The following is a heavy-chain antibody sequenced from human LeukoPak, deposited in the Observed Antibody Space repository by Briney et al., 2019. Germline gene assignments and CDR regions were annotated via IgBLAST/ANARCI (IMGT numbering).Heavy chain of an antibody. V-gene: IGHV5-51*01. CDR3: GRFGYGGDDGQGGFNY. D-gene: IGHD5-12*01. CDR1: GNTFPAYW. J-gene: IGHJ4*02. Sequence: GESLKISYKVPGNTFPAYWIGWVRLMPGKGLEYMGIIFPGDSDTRYSPSFRGQVTMSVDRSINTAYLQWSSLKASDSGIYYCGRFGYGGDDGQGGFNYGGRGPLVPVSS. CDR2: IFPGDSDT.